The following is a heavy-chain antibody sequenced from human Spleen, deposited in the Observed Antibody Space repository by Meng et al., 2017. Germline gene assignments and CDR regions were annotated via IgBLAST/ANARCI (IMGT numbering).Heavy chain of an antibody. CDR1: GFPFNNYS. D-gene: IGHD6-19*01. V-gene: IGHV3-21*01. CDR2: ISTYSGYI. J-gene: IGHJ4*02. CDR3: ARETAGAGTPPDY. Sequence: GASLKLSCAISGFPFNNYSMNWVRQAPGKGLEWVSSISTYSGYIYYADSGKGRVTISRDNAKNSLDLQMNSLGAEDTAVYYCARETAGAGTPPDYWGQGTLVTVSS.